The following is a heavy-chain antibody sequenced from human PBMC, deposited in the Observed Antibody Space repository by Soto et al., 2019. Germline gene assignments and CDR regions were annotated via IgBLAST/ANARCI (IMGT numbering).Heavy chain of an antibody. D-gene: IGHD3-10*01. J-gene: IGHJ6*02. CDR1: GGTFSSYA. Sequence: SVKVSCKASGGTFSSYAISWVRQAPGQGLEWMGGIIPIFGTANYAQKFQGRVTITADKSTSTAYMELSSLRSEDTAVYYCELVTMVRGVINSSKGSPPNYYYYGMDVWGQGTTVTVSS. CDR3: ELVTMVRGVINSSKGSPPNYYYYGMDV. V-gene: IGHV1-69*06. CDR2: IIPIFGTA.